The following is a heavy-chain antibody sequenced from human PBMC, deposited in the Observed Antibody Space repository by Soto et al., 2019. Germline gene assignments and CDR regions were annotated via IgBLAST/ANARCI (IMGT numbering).Heavy chain of an antibody. CDR3: AKHRGDYVALDY. J-gene: IGHJ4*02. D-gene: IGHD4-17*01. CDR1: GFTFSNYA. V-gene: IGHV3-23*01. CDR2: ISSSGVTT. Sequence: PGGSLRLSCAASGFTFSNYAMSWVRQAPGKGLEWVSTISSSGVTTYSADSVKGRFTISRDNSKNTLYLQMHSLRAEDTAIYSCAKHRGDYVALDYWGQGTLVTVS.